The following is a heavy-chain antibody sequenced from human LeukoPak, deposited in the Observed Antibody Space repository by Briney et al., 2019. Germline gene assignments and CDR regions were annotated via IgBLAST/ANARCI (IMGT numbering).Heavy chain of an antibody. CDR3: AKNVGVGVWDYFDY. J-gene: IGHJ4*02. V-gene: IGHV3-30*18. Sequence: PGGSLRLSCAASGFTFSNYGMHWVRQAPGKGLEWVAVISYDGSNKYYRDSVEGRFTISRDNSKNTLYLQMNSLRAEDTAVYYCAKNVGVGVWDYFDYWGQGTLVTVSS. CDR2: ISYDGSNK. CDR1: GFTFSNYG. D-gene: IGHD2-8*01.